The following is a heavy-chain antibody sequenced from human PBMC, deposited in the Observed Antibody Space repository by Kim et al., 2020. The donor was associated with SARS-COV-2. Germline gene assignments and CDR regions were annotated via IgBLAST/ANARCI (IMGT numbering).Heavy chain of an antibody. J-gene: IGHJ4*02. D-gene: IGHD3-22*01. V-gene: IGHV3-11*04. CDR3: ARDSYYYDSSGYYKH. Sequence: DSVKGRFTISRDNAKNSLYLQMSSLRAEDTAVYYCARDSYYYDSSGYYKHWGQGTLVTVSS.